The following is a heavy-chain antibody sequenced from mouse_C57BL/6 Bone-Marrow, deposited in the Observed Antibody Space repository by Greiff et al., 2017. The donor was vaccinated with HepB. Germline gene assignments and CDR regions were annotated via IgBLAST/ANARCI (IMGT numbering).Heavy chain of an antibody. CDR3: ASIYYGSSY. CDR1: GFNIKDYY. D-gene: IGHD1-1*01. J-gene: IGHJ2*01. CDR2: IDPEDGET. V-gene: IGHV14-2*01. Sequence: EVQLQQSGAELVKPGASVKLSCTASGFNIKDYYMHWVKQRTEQGLEWIGRIDPEDGETKYAPKFKGKDTITADTASNTAYLQLSSLTSEDTAVYYCASIYYGSSYWGQGTTLTVSS.